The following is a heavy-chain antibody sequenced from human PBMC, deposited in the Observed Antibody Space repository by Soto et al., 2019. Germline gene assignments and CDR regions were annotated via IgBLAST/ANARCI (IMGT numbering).Heavy chain of an antibody. CDR3: ARGRANNNLQYPRWYYFDY. CDR2: IHPDGSER. Sequence: PGGSLRLCCAASGFSFSTYWMSWVRQAPGQGLDWLATIHPDGSERYYVDSVKGRFTISRDNAKNSLSLQLSSLRSEDTAVYYCARGRANNNLQYPRWYYFDYWGQGTLVTVSS. J-gene: IGHJ4*02. CDR1: GFSFSTYW. V-gene: IGHV3-7*01. D-gene: IGHD4-4*01.